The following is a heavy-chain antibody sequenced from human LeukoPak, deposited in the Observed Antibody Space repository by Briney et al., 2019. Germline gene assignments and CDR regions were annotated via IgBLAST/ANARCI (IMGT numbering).Heavy chain of an antibody. V-gene: IGHV4-4*02. CDR2: IYHSGST. D-gene: IGHD1-26*01. Sequence: PSGTLSLTCAVSGGSISSSNWWSWVRQPPGKGLEWIGEIYHSGSTNYNPSLKSRVTISVDKSKNQFSLKLSSVTAADTAVYYCARDPIVGATTGPRNAFDIWGQGTMVTVSS. CDR1: GGSISSSNW. CDR3: ARDPIVGATTGPRNAFDI. J-gene: IGHJ3*02.